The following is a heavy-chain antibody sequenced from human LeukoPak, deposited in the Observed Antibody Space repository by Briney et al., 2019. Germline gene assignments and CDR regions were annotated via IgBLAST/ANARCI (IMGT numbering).Heavy chain of an antibody. CDR2: INNSGST. J-gene: IGHJ6*02. D-gene: IGHD5-18*01. CDR3: AIGPLSFSRGYSYVPLGYYYNGMDV. Sequence: SETLSLTCAVSGGSFSGYYWSWIRQPPGKGLEWIGEINNSGSTNYNPSLKSRVTISVDTSKNQFSLKLSSVTAADTAVYYCAIGPLSFSRGYSYVPLGYYYNGMDVWGQGTTVTVSS. V-gene: IGHV4-34*01. CDR1: GGSFSGYY.